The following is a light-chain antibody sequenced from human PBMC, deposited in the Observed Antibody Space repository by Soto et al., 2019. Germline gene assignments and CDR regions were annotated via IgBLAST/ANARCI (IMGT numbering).Light chain of an antibody. CDR2: EVS. Sequence: QSVLTQPASMSGSPGQSITISCTGTSSDVGGYNYVSWYQQHPGKAPKLMIYEVSHRPSGVSDRFSGSKSGNTASLTISGLQAEDEADYSCSSYTTSTTLVVFGGGTKLTVL. CDR3: SSYTTSTTLVV. CDR1: SSDVGGYNY. J-gene: IGLJ3*02. V-gene: IGLV2-14*01.